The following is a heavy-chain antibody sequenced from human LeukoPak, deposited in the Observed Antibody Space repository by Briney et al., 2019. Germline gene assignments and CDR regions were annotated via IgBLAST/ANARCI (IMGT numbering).Heavy chain of an antibody. CDR2: ISGTGNSK. D-gene: IGHD1-26*01. CDR1: GFTFSNYY. J-gene: IGHJ4*02. CDR3: ARDYSGSEYFFDY. V-gene: IGHV3-11*01. Sequence: GGSLRLSCVTSGFTFSNYYMTWIRQAPGKGLEWVSYISGTGNSKYYADSVKGRFTISRDNAKNSLYLQMSGLRAEDTAIYYCARDYSGSEYFFDYWGQGSLVTVSS.